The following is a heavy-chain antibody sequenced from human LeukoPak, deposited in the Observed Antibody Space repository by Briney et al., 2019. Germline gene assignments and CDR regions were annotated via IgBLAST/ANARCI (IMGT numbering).Heavy chain of an antibody. CDR3: ARGSSGYYY. Sequence: GGSPRLSCAASGFTFSDHYMDWVRQAPGKGLEWVGRTRNKANSYTTEYAASVKGRFTISRDDSKNSLYLQMNSLKAEDTAVYYCARGSSGYYYWGQGTLVTVSS. J-gene: IGHJ4*02. V-gene: IGHV3-72*01. CDR1: GFTFSDHY. CDR2: TRNKANSYTT. D-gene: IGHD3-22*01.